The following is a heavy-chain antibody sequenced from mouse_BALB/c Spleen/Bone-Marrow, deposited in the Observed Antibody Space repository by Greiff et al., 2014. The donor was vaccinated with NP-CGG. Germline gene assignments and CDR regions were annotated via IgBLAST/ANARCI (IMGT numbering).Heavy chain of an antibody. Sequence: VQLQQSGAELVKPGASVKLSCKAAGYTFTSNWMHWVKQRPGQGLEWIGETNPSNGRSNYNEKFKSKATLTVDXSSSTAYMQLSNLTSEDSAVYYCARSTGTAPYFYAMDYWGQGTSVTVSS. D-gene: IGHD4-1*02. CDR2: TNPSNGRS. CDR1: GYTFTSNW. CDR3: ARSTGTAPYFYAMDY. V-gene: IGHV1S81*02. J-gene: IGHJ4*01.